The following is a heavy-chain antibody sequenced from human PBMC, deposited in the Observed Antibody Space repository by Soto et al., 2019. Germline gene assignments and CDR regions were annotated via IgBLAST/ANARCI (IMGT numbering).Heavy chain of an antibody. D-gene: IGHD1-1*01. V-gene: IGHV4-31*03. Sequence: SETLSLTCTVSGGSISSGGYYWSWIRQHPGKGLEWIGYIYYSGSTYYNPSLKSRVTISVDTSKNQFSLKLSSVTAADTAVYYCARGERHPGYYFDYWGQRTLVTVSS. CDR1: GGSISSGGYY. CDR3: ARGERHPGYYFDY. CDR2: IYYSGST. J-gene: IGHJ4*02.